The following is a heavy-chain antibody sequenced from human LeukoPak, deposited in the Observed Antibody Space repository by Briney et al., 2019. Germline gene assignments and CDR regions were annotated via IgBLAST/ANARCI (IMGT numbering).Heavy chain of an antibody. CDR1: GFTFSSYW. CDR3: AREGGRSSPSLDY. J-gene: IGHJ4*02. V-gene: IGHV3-7*01. CDR2: IKQDGSEK. D-gene: IGHD6-6*01. Sequence: GGSLRLSCAASGFTFSSYWMSWVRQAPGKGLEWVANIKQDGSEKYYVDSVKGRFTISRDNAKNSLYLQMNSLRAEDTAVYYCAREGGRSSPSLDYWGQGTLVTVSS.